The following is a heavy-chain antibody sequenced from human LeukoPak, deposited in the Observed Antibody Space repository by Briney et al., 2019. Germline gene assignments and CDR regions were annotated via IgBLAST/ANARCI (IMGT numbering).Heavy chain of an antibody. V-gene: IGHV3-48*04. J-gene: IGHJ4*02. CDR2: ISSSSST. D-gene: IGHD6-13*01. CDR1: GFTFNTYW. CDR3: VRGWAAD. Sequence: GGSLRLSCAASGFTFNTYWMSWVRQAPGKGLEWVSYISSSSSTYYADSVKGRFTISRDNAKNSVSLQMSSLRAEDTAVYYCVRGWAADWGQGTLVTVSS.